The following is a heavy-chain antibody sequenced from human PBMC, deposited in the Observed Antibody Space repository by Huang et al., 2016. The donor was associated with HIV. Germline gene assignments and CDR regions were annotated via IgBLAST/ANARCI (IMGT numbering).Heavy chain of an antibody. CDR1: GGSFSGYY. CDR2: INHSAST. J-gene: IGHJ6*03. V-gene: IGHV4-34*01. Sequence: QVQLQQWGAGLLRPSETLSLTCAVYGGSFSGYYGTWIRQPPGKGLEWIGEINHSASTHYNPSLKSRVTISVDTSRNQFSLTLTSVTAADTAVYYCARGQGGYYYYYMDVWGKGTTVTVSS. CDR3: ARGQGGYYYYYMDV.